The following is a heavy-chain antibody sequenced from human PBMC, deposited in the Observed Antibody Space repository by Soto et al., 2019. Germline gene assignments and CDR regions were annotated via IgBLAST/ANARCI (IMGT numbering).Heavy chain of an antibody. CDR2: IIPIFGTA. CDR3: ARDGLLGMATITHNWFDP. Sequence: GASVKVSCKASGGTFSSYAISWVRQAPGQGLEWMGGIIPIFGTANYAQKFQGRVTITADESTSTAYMELSSLRSEDTAVYYCARDGLLGMATITHNWFDPWGQGTLVTVSS. D-gene: IGHD5-12*01. CDR1: GGTFSSYA. V-gene: IGHV1-69*13. J-gene: IGHJ5*02.